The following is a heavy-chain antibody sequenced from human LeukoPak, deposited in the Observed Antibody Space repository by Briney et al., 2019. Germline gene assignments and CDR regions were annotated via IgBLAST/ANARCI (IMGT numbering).Heavy chain of an antibody. D-gene: IGHD3-10*01. V-gene: IGHV4-34*01. CDR3: ARGRISRYGSGRRSGVIDY. CDR1: GGSFSGYY. Sequence: SETLSLTYAVYGGSFSGYYWSWIRQPPGKGLEWIGEINHSGSTNYNPSLKSRVTISVGTSKNQFSLKLSSVTAADTAVYYCARGRISRYGSGRRSGVIDYSGQGTLVTVSS. J-gene: IGHJ4*02. CDR2: INHSGST.